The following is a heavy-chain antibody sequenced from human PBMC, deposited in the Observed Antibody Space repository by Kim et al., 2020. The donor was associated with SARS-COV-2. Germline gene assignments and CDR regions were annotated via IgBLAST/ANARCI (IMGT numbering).Heavy chain of an antibody. V-gene: IGHV3-49*03. Sequence: GGSLRLSCTASGFTFGDYAMSWFRQAPGKGLEWVGFIRSKAYGGTTEYAASVKGRFTISRDESKSIAYLKMNSLKTEDTAVYYCTRLDDYGDYPYYYYGIDVWGQGTPVTVSS. CDR2: IRSKAYGGTT. J-gene: IGHJ6*02. CDR1: GFTFGDYA. CDR3: TRLDDYGDYPYYYYGIDV. D-gene: IGHD4-17*01.